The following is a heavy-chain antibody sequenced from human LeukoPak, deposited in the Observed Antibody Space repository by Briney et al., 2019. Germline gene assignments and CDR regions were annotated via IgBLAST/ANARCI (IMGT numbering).Heavy chain of an antibody. CDR2: IYYSGST. Sequence: PSETLSLTCTVAGGSISSSSYYWGWIRHPPGKGLEWIGSIYYSGSTYYNPSLKSRVTISADTSKNQFSLKLSSVTAADTAVYYCARSLRAPRYYYYMDVWGKGTTVTVSS. V-gene: IGHV4-39*01. CDR3: ARSLRAPRYYYYMDV. J-gene: IGHJ6*03. CDR1: GGSISSSSYY.